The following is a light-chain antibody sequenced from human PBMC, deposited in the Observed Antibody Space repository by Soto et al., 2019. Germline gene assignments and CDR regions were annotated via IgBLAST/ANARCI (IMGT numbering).Light chain of an antibody. CDR2: QAS. Sequence: EIQMTQSPSTLSASVGDRVTITCRASQSISSWLAWYQQKPGKAPRFLIYQASNLEIGVPSRFSGSGSGTEFTLTISNLQPDDFATYYCQQYKSYSTFGQGTKVDI. V-gene: IGKV1-5*03. CDR3: QQYKSYST. J-gene: IGKJ2*01. CDR1: QSISSW.